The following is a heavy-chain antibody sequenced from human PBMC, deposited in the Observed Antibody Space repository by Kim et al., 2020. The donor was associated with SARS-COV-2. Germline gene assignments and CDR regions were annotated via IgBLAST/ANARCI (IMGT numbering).Heavy chain of an antibody. Sequence: GGSLRLSCAASGFNFSSYGMHWVRQAPGKGLEWVAVISYDGSNKYYADSVKGRFTISRDNSKNTLYLQMNSLRAEDTAVYYCATTPLGNTAMVTCDYWGQGTLVTVSS. V-gene: IGHV3-30*03. CDR2: ISYDGSNK. CDR1: GFNFSSYG. J-gene: IGHJ4*02. CDR3: ATTPLGNTAMVTCDY. D-gene: IGHD5-18*01.